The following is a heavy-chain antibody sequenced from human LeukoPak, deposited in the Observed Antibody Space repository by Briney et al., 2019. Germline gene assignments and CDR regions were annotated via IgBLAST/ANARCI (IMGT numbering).Heavy chain of an antibody. Sequence: SETLSLTCAVYGGSFSGYYWSWIRQPPGKGLEWIGEINHSGSTNYNPSLKSRVTISVDTSKNQFSLKLSSVTAADTAVYYCAVAFGHRGLDYWGQGTLVTVSS. CDR2: INHSGST. CDR1: GGSFSGYY. CDR3: AVAFGHRGLDY. J-gene: IGHJ4*02. D-gene: IGHD3-16*01. V-gene: IGHV4-34*01.